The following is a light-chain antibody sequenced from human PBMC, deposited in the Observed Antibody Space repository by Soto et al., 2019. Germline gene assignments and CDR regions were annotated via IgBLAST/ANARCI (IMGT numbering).Light chain of an antibody. J-gene: IGKJ1*01. CDR1: QSVSSY. V-gene: IGKV3-15*01. Sequence: EIVMTQSPATLSVSPGERATLSCRASQSVSSYLAWYQQKPGQAPRLLIYGASTRATAIPARFSGSGSGTEFTLTISSLQSEDFAVYYCQHYNNWPRTFGQGTKVEIK. CDR3: QHYNNWPRT. CDR2: GAS.